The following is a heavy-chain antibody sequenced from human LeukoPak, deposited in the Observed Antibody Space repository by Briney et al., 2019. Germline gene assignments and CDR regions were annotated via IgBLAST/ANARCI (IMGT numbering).Heavy chain of an antibody. CDR3: AKSISMIVVVNDAFDI. V-gene: IGHV3-23*01. CDR2: ISGSGGST. J-gene: IGHJ3*02. D-gene: IGHD3-22*01. Sequence: GGSLRLSCAASGFTFSSYAMSWVRQAPGKGLEWVSAISGSGGSTYYADSVKGRFTISRDNSKNTLYLQMNSLRAEDTAVYYCAKSISMIVVVNDAFDIWGQGTMSPSLQ. CDR1: GFTFSSYA.